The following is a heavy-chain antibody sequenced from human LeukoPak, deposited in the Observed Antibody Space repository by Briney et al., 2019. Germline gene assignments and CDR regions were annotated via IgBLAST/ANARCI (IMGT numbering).Heavy chain of an antibody. J-gene: IGHJ4*02. Sequence: GASVKVSCKASGYTFTSYDINWVRQAPGKGLEWMGGFDPEDGETIYAQKFQGRVTMTGDTSTDTAYMELSSLRSEDTAVYYCAKEGDYGDYGLGYWGQGTLVTVSS. V-gene: IGHV1-24*01. CDR1: GYTFTSYD. D-gene: IGHD4-17*01. CDR3: AKEGDYGDYGLGY. CDR2: FDPEDGET.